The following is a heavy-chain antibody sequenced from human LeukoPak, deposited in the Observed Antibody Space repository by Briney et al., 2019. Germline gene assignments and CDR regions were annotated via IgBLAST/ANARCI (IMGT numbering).Heavy chain of an antibody. CDR1: GYTFTGYY. Sequence: ASVKVSCKASGYTFTGYYMHWVRQAPGQGLEWMGWINPNSDGTNYAQKFQGWVTMTRDTSISTAYMELSRLRSDDTAVYYCARADVGIAAAGTFDYWGQGTLVTVSS. J-gene: IGHJ4*02. D-gene: IGHD6-13*01. CDR2: INPNSDGT. V-gene: IGHV1-2*04. CDR3: ARADVGIAAAGTFDY.